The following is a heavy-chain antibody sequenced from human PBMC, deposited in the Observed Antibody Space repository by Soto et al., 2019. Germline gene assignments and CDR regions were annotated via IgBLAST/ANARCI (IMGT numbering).Heavy chain of an antibody. CDR3: ARLPKGSLVTA. CDR1: GVSFSDYS. J-gene: IGHJ4*02. V-gene: IGHV3-48*02. Sequence: GGSLRLSCVASGVSFSDYSMNWVRQAPGKGLQWVSYISSSSDNTYYADSVKGRFTVSRDNAKNALFLQMNSLRDDDTATYYCARLPKGSLVTAWGQGTRVTVSS. CDR2: ISSSSDNT. D-gene: IGHD2-21*02.